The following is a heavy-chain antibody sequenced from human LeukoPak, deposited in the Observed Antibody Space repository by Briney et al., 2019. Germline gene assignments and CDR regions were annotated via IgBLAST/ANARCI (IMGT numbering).Heavy chain of an antibody. CDR1: GGSFIGYY. CDR2: INHSGST. CDR3: ARGGVVVIPPDY. Sequence: SETLSLTCAVYGGSFIGYYWSWIRQPPGKGRGWIGEINHSGSTNYNPSLKSRVTISVDTSKNQFSRKLSSVTAADTAVYYCARGGVVVIPPDYWGQGTLVTVSS. J-gene: IGHJ4*02. D-gene: IGHD3-22*01. V-gene: IGHV4-34*01.